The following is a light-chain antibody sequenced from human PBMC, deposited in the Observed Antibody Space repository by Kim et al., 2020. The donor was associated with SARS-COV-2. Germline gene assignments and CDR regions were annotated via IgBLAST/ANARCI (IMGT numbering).Light chain of an antibody. V-gene: IGLV3-1*01. CDR3: HTWDSRTVI. CDR2: EDK. Sequence: SYELTQPPSVSVAPGQTASITCSGDKLGYKYVSWYQQKPGQSPVLVIYEDKKRPSGIPERISGSNSGNTATLTISGTQAIDEADYYCHTWDSRTVILGGGTQLPVL. J-gene: IGLJ2*01. CDR1: KLGYKY.